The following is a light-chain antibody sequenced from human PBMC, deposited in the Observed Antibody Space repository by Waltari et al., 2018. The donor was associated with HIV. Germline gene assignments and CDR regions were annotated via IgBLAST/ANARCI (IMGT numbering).Light chain of an antibody. Sequence: DIVMTQSPDSLAVSLGERATINCKSSQTVLYTSNNINYLAWYQQKPGQPPKLLIYWASTRESGVPDRFRGSGSGTDFTLTISSLQAEDVAVYFCQQYYSVPPTFGQGTKVEIK. CDR2: WAS. CDR1: QTVLYTSNNINY. J-gene: IGKJ1*01. CDR3: QQYYSVPPT. V-gene: IGKV4-1*01.